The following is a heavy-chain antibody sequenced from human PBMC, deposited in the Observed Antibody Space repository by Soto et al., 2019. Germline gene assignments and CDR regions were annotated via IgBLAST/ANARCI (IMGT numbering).Heavy chain of an antibody. CDR3: ARSYCRDGVRCNWFDP. CDR2: INYSGNT. Sequence: VQLQESGPGLVKPSETLSLTCTVSGGSMTTYYWGWIRQPPGKGLEWIGYINYSGNTKYNSSLKSRVTISVDTSKNQFSLKLTSVTAADTAVYYCARSYCRDGVRCNWFDPWGQGTLVTVSS. D-gene: IGHD2-15*01. V-gene: IGHV4-59*01. J-gene: IGHJ5*02. CDR1: GGSMTTYY.